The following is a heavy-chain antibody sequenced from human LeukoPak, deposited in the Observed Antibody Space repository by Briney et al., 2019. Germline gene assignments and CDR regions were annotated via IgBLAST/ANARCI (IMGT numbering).Heavy chain of an antibody. CDR2: IDPNSGDT. D-gene: IGHD2/OR15-2a*01. J-gene: IGHJ4*02. V-gene: IGHV1-2*06. CDR3: ARGQNKCLGH. CDR1: GYTFTGYY. Sequence: ASVKVSCKASGYTFTGYYLHWVRQAPGQGLEWIGRIDPNSGDTSYAQDFQGRVTMTRDTSTSTVHMELSSLRSEDTAVYYCARGQNKCLGHWGQGTLVTVSS.